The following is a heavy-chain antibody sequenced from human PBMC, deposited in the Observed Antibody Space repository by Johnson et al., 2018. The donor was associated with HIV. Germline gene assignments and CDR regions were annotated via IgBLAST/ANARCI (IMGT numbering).Heavy chain of an antibody. CDR3: ASGDDDGF. D-gene: IGHD5-12*01. Sequence: VQLVESGGDLVQPGGSLRLSCAASGFTFNNYWMSWVRQAPGRGLEWVANIKQDGCEKFYVDSVKGRFTISRDNAENSLYLQMNSLRAEDTAVYYCASGDDDGFWGRGTLVTVSS. CDR1: GFTFNNYW. CDR2: IKQDGCEK. V-gene: IGHV3-7*01. J-gene: IGHJ4*03.